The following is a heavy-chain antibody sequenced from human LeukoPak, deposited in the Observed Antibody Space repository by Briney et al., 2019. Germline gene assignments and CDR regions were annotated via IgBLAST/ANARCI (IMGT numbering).Heavy chain of an antibody. CDR2: IYSGGST. Sequence: GGSLRLSCAASGFTVSSNYMSWVRQAPGKGLEWVSVIYSGGSTYYADSVKGRFTISRDNSKNTLYLQMNSLRAEDTAVYYCATPHSGSYPTAYYYYYGMDVWGQGTTVTVSS. CDR1: GFTVSSNY. D-gene: IGHD1-26*01. CDR3: ATPHSGSYPTAYYYYYGMDV. V-gene: IGHV3-53*01. J-gene: IGHJ6*02.